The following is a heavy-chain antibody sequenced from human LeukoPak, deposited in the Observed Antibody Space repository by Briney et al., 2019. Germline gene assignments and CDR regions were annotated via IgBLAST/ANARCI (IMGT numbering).Heavy chain of an antibody. J-gene: IGHJ6*03. CDR2: ISVEGGST. Sequence: GRSLRPSWAASGFTVVDSSMQWAGHAPGRGLEGVALISVEGGSTKYADSVKGRFSISTDNSKNALYLQMNSLRTEDTALYYCAKGAVYYYDSSGYYRYYYYYWDVWGKGTTVTVSS. V-gene: IGHV3-43*02. CDR3: AKGAVYYYDSSGYYRYYYYYWDV. D-gene: IGHD3-22*01. CDR1: GFTVVDSS.